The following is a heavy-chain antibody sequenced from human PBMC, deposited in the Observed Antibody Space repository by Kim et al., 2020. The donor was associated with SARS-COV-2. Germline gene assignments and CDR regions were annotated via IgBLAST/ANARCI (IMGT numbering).Heavy chain of an antibody. Sequence: GESLKISCKGSGYSFTSYWIGWVRQMPGKGLEWMGIIYPGDSDTRYSPSFQGQVTISADKSISTAYLQWSSLKASDTAMYYCARAGLRYFDWSETALTHWYFDLWGRGTLVTVSS. D-gene: IGHD3-9*01. CDR3: ARAGLRYFDWSETALTHWYFDL. V-gene: IGHV5-51*01. CDR1: GYSFTSYW. CDR2: IYPGDSDT. J-gene: IGHJ2*01.